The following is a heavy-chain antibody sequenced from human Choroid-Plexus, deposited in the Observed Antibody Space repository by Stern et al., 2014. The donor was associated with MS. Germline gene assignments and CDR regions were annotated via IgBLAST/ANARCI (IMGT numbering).Heavy chain of an antibody. CDR2: ISYEGSDK. CDR1: GFTFSNFG. D-gene: IGHD2-15*01. V-gene: IGHV3-30*18. Sequence: VQLVESGGGVAQPGRPLILSCAASGFTFSNFGMHWVRQAPGKGLEWVALISYEGSDKYYAEAVKGRFTIFRDNSKNTLYMHRNSLRAEDTAVYYCAKDRQWSTYFFDYWGQGSLVTVSS. CDR3: AKDRQWSTYFFDY. J-gene: IGHJ4*02.